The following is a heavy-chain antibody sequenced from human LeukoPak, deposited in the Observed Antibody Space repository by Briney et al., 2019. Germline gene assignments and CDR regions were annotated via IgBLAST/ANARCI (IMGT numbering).Heavy chain of an antibody. CDR1: GFTFSSYG. Sequence: TGGSLRLSCAASGFTFSSYGMHWVRQAPGKGLEWAAVISYDGSNKYYADSVKGRFTISRDNSKNTLYLQMNSLRAEDTAVYYCAAFYGSGYFDYWGQGTLVTVSS. V-gene: IGHV3-30*03. D-gene: IGHD2/OR15-2a*01. CDR3: AAFYGSGYFDY. J-gene: IGHJ4*02. CDR2: ISYDGSNK.